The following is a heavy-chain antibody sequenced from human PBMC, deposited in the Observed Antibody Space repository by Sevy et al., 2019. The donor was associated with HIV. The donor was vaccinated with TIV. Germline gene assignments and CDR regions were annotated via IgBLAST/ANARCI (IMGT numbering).Heavy chain of an antibody. J-gene: IGHJ4*02. V-gene: IGHV1-18*01. CDR2: ISAYNGNT. CDR1: GYTFTSYG. D-gene: IGHD6-19*01. CDR3: ARTLIAVAGTLTGDY. Sequence: ASVKVSCKASGYTFTSYGISWVRQAPGQGLEWMGWISAYNGNTNYAQKLQGSVTMTTDTSTSTAYMELRSLRSDDTAVYYCARTLIAVAGTLTGDYWGQGTLVTVSS.